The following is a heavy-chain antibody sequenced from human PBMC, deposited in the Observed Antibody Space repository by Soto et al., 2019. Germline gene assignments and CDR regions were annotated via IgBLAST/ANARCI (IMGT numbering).Heavy chain of an antibody. Sequence: QLQLQESGPGLVKPSETLSLTCTVSGGSISSSSYYWGWIRQPPGKGLEWIGSIYYSGSTYYNPSLKSRVTISVDTSKNQFSLKLSSVTAADTAVYYCARHGIVVVVAAMSPANWFDPWGQGTLVTVSS. D-gene: IGHD2-15*01. CDR3: ARHGIVVVVAAMSPANWFDP. CDR2: IYYSGST. J-gene: IGHJ5*02. V-gene: IGHV4-39*01. CDR1: GGSISSSSYY.